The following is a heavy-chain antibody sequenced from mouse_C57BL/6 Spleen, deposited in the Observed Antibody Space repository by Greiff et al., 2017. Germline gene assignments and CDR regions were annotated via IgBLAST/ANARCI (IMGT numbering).Heavy chain of an antibody. J-gene: IGHJ1*03. V-gene: IGHV1-69*01. D-gene: IGHD1-1*01. CDR2: IDPSDSYT. CDR1: GYTFTSYW. CDR3: ARSYGSSFSYWYFDV. Sequence: VQLQQPGAELVMPGASVKLSCKASGYTFTSYWMHWVKQRPGQGLEWIGEIDPSDSYTNYNQKFKGKSTLTVDKSSRTAYMQLSSLTSEDSAVYYCARSYGSSFSYWYFDVWGTGTTVTVSS.